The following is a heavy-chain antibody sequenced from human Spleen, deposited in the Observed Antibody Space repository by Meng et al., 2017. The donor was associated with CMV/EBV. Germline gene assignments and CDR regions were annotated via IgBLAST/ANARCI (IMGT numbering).Heavy chain of an antibody. CDR1: GFTVRSTY. J-gene: IGHJ3*02. V-gene: IGHV3-53*05. D-gene: IGHD5-24*01. CDR2: IYTSGST. Sequence: GGSLRLSCAAPGFTVRSTYMTWVRQAPGKGLDWVSVIYTSGSTDYADSVKGRFIISRDTSKNTVYLQMNSLRAEDTAVYYCAREKEGAMNTISAFDIWGQGTMVTVSS. CDR3: AREKEGAMNTISAFDI.